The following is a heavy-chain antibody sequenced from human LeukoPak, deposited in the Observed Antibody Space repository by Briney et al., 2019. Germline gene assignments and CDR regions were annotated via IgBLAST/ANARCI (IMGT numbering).Heavy chain of an antibody. D-gene: IGHD4-11*01. V-gene: IGHV1-18*01. CDR2: INPNSGGT. Sequence: GGSLRLSCAASGFTFSSYGMHWVRQAPGKGLEWMGWINPNSGGTNYAQKLQGRVTMTTDTSTSTAYMELRSLRSDDTAVYYCARFTTTVTGEDWFDPWGQGTLVTVSS. J-gene: IGHJ5*02. CDR1: GFTFSSYG. CDR3: ARFTTTVTGEDWFDP.